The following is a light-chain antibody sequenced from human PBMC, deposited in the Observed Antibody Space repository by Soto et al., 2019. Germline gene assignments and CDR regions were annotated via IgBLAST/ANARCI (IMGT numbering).Light chain of an antibody. CDR2: GAS. CDR1: QSVSTN. V-gene: IGKV3-15*01. Sequence: ERVMTQSPATLSVSPGERATLSCRASQSVSTNLAWYQQKPGQAPRLLIYGASTRATGIPARFSGSGSGTEFTLTISILQSEDFAVYYCQQYNSWPPIFTFGPGTKVDIK. CDR3: QQYNSWPPIFT. J-gene: IGKJ3*01.